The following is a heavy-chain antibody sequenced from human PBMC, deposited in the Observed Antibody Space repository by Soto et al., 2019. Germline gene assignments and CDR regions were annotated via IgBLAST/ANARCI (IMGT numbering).Heavy chain of an antibody. Sequence: QVQLMQSGAEVKKPGSSVKVSCKASGGTFSSYAISGVRQAPGQGLEWMGGIIPIFGTANYAQKFQGRVTITADESTSTAYMELSSLRSEDTAVYYCARDLGYSYGAPNFDYWGQATLVTVSS. V-gene: IGHV1-69*12. CDR2: IIPIFGTA. CDR3: ARDLGYSYGAPNFDY. D-gene: IGHD5-18*01. CDR1: GGTFSSYA. J-gene: IGHJ4*02.